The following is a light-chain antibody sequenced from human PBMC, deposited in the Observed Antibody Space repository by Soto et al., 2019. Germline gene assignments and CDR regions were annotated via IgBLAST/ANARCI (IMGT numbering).Light chain of an antibody. Sequence: DIEMTQSPSSPSASVGDRVTITCRASQSISSYLNWYQQKPGKAPRLLIYAVSNLQSGVPSRFSGSGSGTDFTLTISSLQPEDFATYYCQQNYITPLAFGPGTKVDIK. V-gene: IGKV1-39*01. J-gene: IGKJ3*01. CDR3: QQNYITPLA. CDR1: QSISSY. CDR2: AVS.